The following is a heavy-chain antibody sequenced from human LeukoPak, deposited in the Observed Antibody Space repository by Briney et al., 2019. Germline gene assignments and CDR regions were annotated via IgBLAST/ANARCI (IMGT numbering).Heavy chain of an antibody. Sequence: GGSLTLSCPASGFSFSKYWMHWVRQTPAKGLVWVSRIKEDGTYTSYADSVKGRFTISRDNARNTVFLQINSLRAEDTAVYYCARDFDMLTTPGDDFDFWGQAPPVTASS. CDR1: GFSFSKYW. J-gene: IGHJ4*02. D-gene: IGHD3-9*01. CDR2: IKEDGTYT. CDR3: ARDFDMLTTPGDDFDF. V-gene: IGHV3-74*01.